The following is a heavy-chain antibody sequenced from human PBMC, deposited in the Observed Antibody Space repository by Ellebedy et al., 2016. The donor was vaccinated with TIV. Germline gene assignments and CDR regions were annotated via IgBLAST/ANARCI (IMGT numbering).Heavy chain of an antibody. V-gene: IGHV1-69*06. D-gene: IGHD3-3*01. CDR1: GGTFSSYA. Sequence: SVKVSXXASGGTFSSYAISWVRQAPGQGLEWMGGIIPIFGTANYAQKFQGRVTITADKSTSTAYMELSSLRSEDTAVYYCARRVTIFGVVTANPMDVWGQGTTVTVSS. CDR3: ARRVTIFGVVTANPMDV. CDR2: IIPIFGTA. J-gene: IGHJ6*02.